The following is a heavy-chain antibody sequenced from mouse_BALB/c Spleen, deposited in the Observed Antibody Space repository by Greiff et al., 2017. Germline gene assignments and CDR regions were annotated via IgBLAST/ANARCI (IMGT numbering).Heavy chain of an antibody. CDR1: GYTFTDYV. D-gene: IGHD2-10*02. V-gene: IGHV1-77*01. Sequence: QVQLKQSGPELVKPGASVKMSCKASGYTFTDYVISWVKQRTGQGLEWIGEIYPGSGSTYYNEKFKGKATLTADKSSNTAYMQLNSLTSEDSAVYYCASGLAGAMDYWGQGTSVTVSS. J-gene: IGHJ4*01. CDR2: IYPGSGST. CDR3: ASGLAGAMDY.